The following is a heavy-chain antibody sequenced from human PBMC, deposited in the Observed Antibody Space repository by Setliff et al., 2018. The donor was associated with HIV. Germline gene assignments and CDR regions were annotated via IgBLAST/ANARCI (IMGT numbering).Heavy chain of an antibody. V-gene: IGHV4-59*08. J-gene: IGHJ4*02. Sequence: SETLSLTCTVSGGSISSYYWSWIRQPPGKGLEWLGHIYSSGSTNYNPSLKSRVTISVDTSKNQFSLKLSSVTAADTAVYYCARHSPSDFWGQGTLVTVSS. CDR1: GGSISSYY. CDR3: ARHSPSDF. CDR2: IYSSGST.